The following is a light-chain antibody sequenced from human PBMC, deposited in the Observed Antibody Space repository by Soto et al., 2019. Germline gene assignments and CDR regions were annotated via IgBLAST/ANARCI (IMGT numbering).Light chain of an antibody. CDR2: EVN. V-gene: IGLV2-8*01. CDR3: CSYGGSNNMI. J-gene: IGLJ2*01. Sequence: QSALTQPPSASGSPGQSVSISCPGTSSDIGGYNYVSWYQQHPGKAPKLIIYEVNKRPSGVPDRVSGSKSGNTASLTVSGLQAEDEADYYCCSYGGSNNMIFGGGTKVTVL. CDR1: SSDIGGYNY.